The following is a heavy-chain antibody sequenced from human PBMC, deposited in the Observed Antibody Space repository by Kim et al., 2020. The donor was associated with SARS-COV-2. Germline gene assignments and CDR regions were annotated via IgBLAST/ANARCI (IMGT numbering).Heavy chain of an antibody. V-gene: IGHV3-30-3*01. CDR3: ARSIAGSYSYGLYY. CDR1: GFTFSSYA. D-gene: IGHD6-6*01. CDR2: ISYDGSNK. J-gene: IGHJ6*02. Sequence: GGSLRLSCAASGFTFSSYAMHWVRQAPGKGLEWVAVISYDGSNKYYADSVKGRFTISRDNSKNTLYLQMNSLRAEDTAVYYCARSIAGSYSYGLYYWGLG.